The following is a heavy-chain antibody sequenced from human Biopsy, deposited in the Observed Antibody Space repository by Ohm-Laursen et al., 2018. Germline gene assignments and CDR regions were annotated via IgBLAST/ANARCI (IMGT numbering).Heavy chain of an antibody. J-gene: IGHJ3*02. D-gene: IGHD1-1*01. CDR3: AKFTGYTFPWDAFDM. Sequence: SLRLSCAASGFTFNDYAMHWVRQAPGKGLEWVSGISGSGGSTYYADSVKGRSTISRDNSKNTLYLQMTSLGADDTAIYYCAKFTGYTFPWDAFDMWGQGTMVTVSS. CDR2: ISGSGGST. V-gene: IGHV3-23*01. CDR1: GFTFNDYA.